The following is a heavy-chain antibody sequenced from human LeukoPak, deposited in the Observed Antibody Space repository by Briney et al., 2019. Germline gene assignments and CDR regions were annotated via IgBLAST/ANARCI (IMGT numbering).Heavy chain of an antibody. V-gene: IGHV4-59*12. Sequence: SETLSLTCTVSGGSISSYYWSWIRQPPGKGLEWIGYIYYSGSTYYNPSLKSRVTISVDTSKNQFSLKLSSVTAADTAVYYCARPPRGAMDANAFDIWGQGTMVTVSS. CDR3: ARPPRGAMDANAFDI. D-gene: IGHD3-10*01. CDR1: GGSISSYY. CDR2: IYYSGST. J-gene: IGHJ3*02.